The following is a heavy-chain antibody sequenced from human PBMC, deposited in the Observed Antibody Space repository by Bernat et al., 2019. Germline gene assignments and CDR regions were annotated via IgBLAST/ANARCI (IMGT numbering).Heavy chain of an antibody. CDR2: ISGSGGST. CDR3: ARTALPGYYDFWSSLRYDY. CDR1: GFTFSSYA. V-gene: IGHV3-23*01. Sequence: EVQLLESGGGLVQPGGSLRLSCAASGFTFSSYAMSWVRQAPGKGLEWVSAISGSGGSTYYADSVKGRFTISRDNSKNTLYLQMNSLRAEDTAVYYCARTALPGYYDFWSSLRYDYWGQGTLVTVSS. D-gene: IGHD3-3*01. J-gene: IGHJ4*02.